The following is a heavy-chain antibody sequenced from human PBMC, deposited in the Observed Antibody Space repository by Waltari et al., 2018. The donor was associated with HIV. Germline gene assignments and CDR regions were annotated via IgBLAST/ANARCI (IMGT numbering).Heavy chain of an antibody. CDR3: ARPTTVVTADWYFDL. V-gene: IGHV5-51*01. D-gene: IGHD4-17*01. Sequence: EVQLVQSGAEVKKPGESLKISCTGSGYSFTSYWIGWVRQMPGKGLEWMGIIYPSDSDPRYSPPFQGQVTISADKSISTAYLQWSSLNASDTAMYYCARPTTVVTADWYFDLWGRGTLVTVSS. CDR1: GYSFTSYW. J-gene: IGHJ2*01. CDR2: IYPSDSDP.